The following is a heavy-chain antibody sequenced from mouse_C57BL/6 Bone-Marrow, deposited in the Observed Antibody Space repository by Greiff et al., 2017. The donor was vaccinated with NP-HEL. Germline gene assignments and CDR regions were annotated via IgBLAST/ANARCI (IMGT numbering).Heavy chain of an antibody. CDR2: IHPNSGST. J-gene: IGHJ3*01. D-gene: IGHD1-1*01. Sequence: QVQLQQPGAELVKPGASVKLSCKASGYTFTSYWMHWVKQRPGQGLEWIGMIHPNSGSTNYNEKFKSKATLTVDKSSSTAYMQLSSLTSEDSAVYYCARDYYGSFFAYWGQGTLVTVSA. CDR1: GYTFTSYW. V-gene: IGHV1-64*01. CDR3: ARDYYGSFFAY.